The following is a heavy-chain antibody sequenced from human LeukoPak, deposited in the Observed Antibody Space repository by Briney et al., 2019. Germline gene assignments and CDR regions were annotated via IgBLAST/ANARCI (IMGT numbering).Heavy chain of an antibody. CDR1: GLTFYEYA. J-gene: IGHJ4*02. CDR3: AAGSGITRY. CDR2: ITWNSGSI. Sequence: GRSLRLSCAASGLTFYEYAMHWVRQAPPKGLEWVSGITWNSGSIAYADSVKGRFTISRDNAKNSLYLQVNSLRSEDTALYYCAAGSGITRYWGQGTLVTVSS. V-gene: IGHV3-9*01. D-gene: IGHD3-10*01.